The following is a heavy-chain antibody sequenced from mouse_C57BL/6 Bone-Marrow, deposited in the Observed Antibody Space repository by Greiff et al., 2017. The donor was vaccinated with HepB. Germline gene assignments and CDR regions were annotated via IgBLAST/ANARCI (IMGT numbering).Heavy chain of an antibody. Sequence: QVQLKESGPGLVAPSQSLSITCTVSGFSLTSYGVDWVRQSPGKGLDWLGVIWGVGSTNYNSALKSRLSISKDNSKSQVFLKMNSLQTDDTAMYYCARGGRAFAYWGQGTLVTVSA. CDR1: GFSLTSYG. CDR2: IWGVGST. J-gene: IGHJ3*01. V-gene: IGHV2-6*01. CDR3: ARGGRAFAY.